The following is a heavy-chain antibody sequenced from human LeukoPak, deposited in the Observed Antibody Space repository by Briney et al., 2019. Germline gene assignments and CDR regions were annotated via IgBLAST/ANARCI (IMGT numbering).Heavy chain of an antibody. CDR2: ISGSGGST. CDR1: GFTFSSYA. J-gene: IGHJ4*02. CDR3: TRGSYGDYEY. V-gene: IGHV3-23*01. D-gene: IGHD4-17*01. Sequence: GGSLRLSCAASGFTFSSYAMSWVRQAPGKGLEWVSAISGSGGSTYYADSVKGRFTISRDNAQNSLYLQMNSLRAEDTAVYYCTRGSYGDYEYWGQGTLVTVSP.